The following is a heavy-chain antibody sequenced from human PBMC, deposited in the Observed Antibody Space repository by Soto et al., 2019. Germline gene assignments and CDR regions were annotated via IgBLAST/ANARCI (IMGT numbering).Heavy chain of an antibody. V-gene: IGHV4-31*03. CDR2: IYYSGST. CDR3: ATRIAAAGPAGGEDNWFDP. Sequence: PSETLSLTCTVSGGSISSGGYYWSWIRQHPGKGLEWIGYIYYSGSTYYNPSLKSRVTISVDTSKNQFSLKLSSVTAADTAVYYCATRIAAAGPAGGEDNWFDPWGQGTLVTVSS. J-gene: IGHJ5*02. D-gene: IGHD6-13*01. CDR1: GGSISSGGYY.